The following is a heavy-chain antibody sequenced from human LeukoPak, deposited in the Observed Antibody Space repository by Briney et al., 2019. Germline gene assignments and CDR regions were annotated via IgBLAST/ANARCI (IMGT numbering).Heavy chain of an antibody. CDR1: GGPISPFY. CDR2: IYYSGST. Sequence: SETLSLTCTVSGGPISPFYWSWIRQPPGKGLEWIGYIYYSGSTNYNPSPNSRVTISVDTSKNQFSLKLSSMTAADTAVYYCARHGGGGESYPRVFDFWGRGNLVTVSS. D-gene: IGHD1-26*01. V-gene: IGHV4-59*08. J-gene: IGHJ4*02. CDR3: ARHGGGGESYPRVFDF.